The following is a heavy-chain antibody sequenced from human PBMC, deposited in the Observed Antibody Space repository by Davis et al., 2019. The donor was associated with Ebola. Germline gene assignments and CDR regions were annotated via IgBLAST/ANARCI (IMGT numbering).Heavy chain of an antibody. CDR3: ARAPSGLAAAGGYYYGMDV. Sequence: SVKVSCKASGGTFSSYAISWVRQAPGQGLEWMGGIIPIFGTANYAQKFQGRVTITADESTSTAYMELSSLRSEDTAVYYCARAPSGLAAAGGYYYGMDVWGQGTTVTVSS. CDR1: GGTFSSYA. J-gene: IGHJ6*02. D-gene: IGHD6-13*01. V-gene: IGHV1-69*13. CDR2: IIPIFGTA.